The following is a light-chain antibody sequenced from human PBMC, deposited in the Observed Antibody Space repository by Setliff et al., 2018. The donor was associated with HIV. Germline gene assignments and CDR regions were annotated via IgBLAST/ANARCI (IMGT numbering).Light chain of an antibody. CDR3: CSYAGSYTFV. CDR1: SNDVGAYGY. CDR2: DVS. V-gene: IGLV2-11*01. Sequence: QSALAQPRSVSGSRGQSVILSCTGASNDVGAYGYVSWYQQHPGKTPKLTIYDVSKRPSGVPARFSGFKSGNTASLTIFGLQPEDEADYYCCSYAGSYTFVFGTGTKVTVL. J-gene: IGLJ1*01.